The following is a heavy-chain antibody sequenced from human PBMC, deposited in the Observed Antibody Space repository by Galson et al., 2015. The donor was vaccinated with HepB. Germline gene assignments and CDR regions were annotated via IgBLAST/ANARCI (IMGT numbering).Heavy chain of an antibody. Sequence: SLRLSCAASGFTFSTHGVHWVRQAQGKGLEWVALISADGSLKNYADSVKGRFTISRDKSKNTLYLKMNSLRVEDTAFYYCARDLGATGTTPVDWGQGTLVTVSS. J-gene: IGHJ4*02. CDR3: ARDLGATGTTPVD. CDR1: GFTFSTHG. V-gene: IGHV3-30-3*01. D-gene: IGHD1-7*01. CDR2: ISADGSLK.